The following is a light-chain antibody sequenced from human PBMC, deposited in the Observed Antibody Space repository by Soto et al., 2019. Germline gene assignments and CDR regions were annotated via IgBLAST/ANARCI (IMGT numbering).Light chain of an antibody. V-gene: IGKV3-20*01. CDR3: QQYGSSPWK. CDR2: GAS. J-gene: IGKJ1*01. CDR1: QSVSSSY. Sequence: EIVLTQSPGTLSLSPGERATLSGRSSQSVSSSYLAWYQQTPGQAPRLVVYGASSRATGIPDRFSGSGSGTDFTLTISRLEPEDFAVYYCQQYGSSPWKFGQGTKVDIK.